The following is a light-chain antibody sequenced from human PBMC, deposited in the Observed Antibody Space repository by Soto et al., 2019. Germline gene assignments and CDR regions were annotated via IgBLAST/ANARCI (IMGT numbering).Light chain of an antibody. CDR1: PSPRHSNGYNY. CDR3: MQGLQTPII. J-gene: IGKJ5*01. CDR2: LGS. V-gene: IGKV2-28*01. Sequence: DIAMTQSLLSLPLTPVEAASSSCRNSPSPRHSNGYNYLDWYLQKPGQSPQLLIYLGSNRASGAPDRFSGSGSGTDFTLKISRVEAEDVGIYYCMQGLQTPIIFGQGTRLEIK.